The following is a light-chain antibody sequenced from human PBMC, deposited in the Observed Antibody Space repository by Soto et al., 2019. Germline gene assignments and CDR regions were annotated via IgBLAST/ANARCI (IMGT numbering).Light chain of an antibody. V-gene: IGLV2-14*03. Sequence: QAVVTQPASVSGSPGQSITISCIATSSDVGGYVSWYQQHPGKAPKLIIYDVSNRPSGVSDRFSGSKSGNTASLTISGLQADDEADYFCSSYTTTASLLFGGGTKVTVL. CDR2: DVS. CDR3: SSYTTTASLL. J-gene: IGLJ2*01. CDR1: SSDVGGY.